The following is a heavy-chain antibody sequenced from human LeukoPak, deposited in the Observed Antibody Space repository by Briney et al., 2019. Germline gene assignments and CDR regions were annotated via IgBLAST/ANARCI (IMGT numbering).Heavy chain of an antibody. Sequence: GGSLRLSCAASGFTFDDYGMSWVRQAPGKGLEWVSGINWNGGSTGYADSVKGRFTISRDNAKNSLYLQMNSLRAEDTAVYYCARDQVLRGYYYDSSGAFDYWGQGTLVTVSS. V-gene: IGHV3-20*04. CDR3: ARDQVLRGYYYDSSGAFDY. J-gene: IGHJ4*02. CDR1: GFTFDDYG. CDR2: INWNGGST. D-gene: IGHD3-22*01.